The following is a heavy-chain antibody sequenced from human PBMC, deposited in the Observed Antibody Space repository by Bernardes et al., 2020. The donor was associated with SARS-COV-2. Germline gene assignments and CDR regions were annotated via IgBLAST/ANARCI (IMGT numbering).Heavy chain of an antibody. V-gene: IGHV2-70*11. J-gene: IGHJ6*02. CDR1: GFSLSTSGMC. CDR2: IDWDDDK. D-gene: IGHD2-2*01. Sequence: GPTLVKPTQTLTLTCTFSGFSLSTSGMCVSWIRQPPGKALEWLARIDWDDDKYYSPSLKTRLTISKDTSKNQVVLTMTHMDPVDTATYYCARTTGYQPAMDVWGQGTTVTVSS. CDR3: ARTTGYQPAMDV.